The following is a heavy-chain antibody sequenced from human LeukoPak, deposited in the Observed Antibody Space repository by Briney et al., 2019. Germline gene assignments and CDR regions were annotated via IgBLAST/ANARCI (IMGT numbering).Heavy chain of an antibody. CDR1: GXSFNTYC. V-gene: IGHV5-51*01. D-gene: IGHD6-13*01. Sequence: GESLKISFQASGXSFNTYCIGWVRQMPGKGLEWMGIINPGDSDPRYSPSFQGRATISADRSISTAYLQWSSLKASDTAMYYCARHGVGSSWFGFDFWGQGTLVTVSS. J-gene: IGHJ4*02. CDR3: ARHGVGSSWFGFDF. CDR2: INPGDSDP.